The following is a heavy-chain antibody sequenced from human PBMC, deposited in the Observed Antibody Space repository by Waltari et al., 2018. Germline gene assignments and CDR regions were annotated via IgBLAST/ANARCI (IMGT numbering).Heavy chain of an antibody. CDR2: IIPIFGTA. D-gene: IGHD3-22*01. Sequence: QVQLVQSGAEVKKPGSSVKVSCKASGGTFSSYAISWVRQAPGQGLEWMGAIIPIFGTANYAQKFQGRVTITADESTSTAYMELSSLRSEDTAVYYCASHPTDYYDSSGYPYYFDYWGQGTLVTVSS. J-gene: IGHJ4*02. CDR3: ASHPTDYYDSSGYPYYFDY. V-gene: IGHV1-69*01. CDR1: GGTFSSYA.